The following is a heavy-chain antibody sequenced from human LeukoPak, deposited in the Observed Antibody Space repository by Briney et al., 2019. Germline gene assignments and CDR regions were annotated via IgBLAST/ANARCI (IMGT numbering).Heavy chain of an antibody. D-gene: IGHD1-26*01. Sequence: GGSLRLSCAASGFTFSSYAMNWVRQAPGKGLEWVSSISGGAGGAAYADSVKGRFTMSRDNSKNTLYLQMNSLRAEDTAVYYCARSIVGATKYFQHWGQGTLVTVSS. CDR3: ARSIVGATKYFQH. V-gene: IGHV3-23*01. J-gene: IGHJ1*01. CDR1: GFTFSSYA. CDR2: ISGGAGGA.